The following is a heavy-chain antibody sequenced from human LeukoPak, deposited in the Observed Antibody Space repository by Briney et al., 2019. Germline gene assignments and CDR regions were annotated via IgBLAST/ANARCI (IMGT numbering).Heavy chain of an antibody. CDR3: ARAGRMATITSYFDY. CDR2: IIPIFGTA. Sequence: ASVKVSCKASGGTFSSYAISWVRQAPGQGLEWMGGIIPIFGTANYAQKFQGRVTITADESTSTAYMELSSLRSEGTAVYYCARAGRMATITSYFDYWGQGTLVTVSS. J-gene: IGHJ4*02. V-gene: IGHV1-69*13. D-gene: IGHD5-24*01. CDR1: GGTFSSYA.